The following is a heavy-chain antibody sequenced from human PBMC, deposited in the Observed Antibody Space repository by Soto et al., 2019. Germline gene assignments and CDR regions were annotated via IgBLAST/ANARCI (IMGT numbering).Heavy chain of an antibody. D-gene: IGHD2-2*01. CDR1: GGSISSGGYY. J-gene: IGHJ6*02. CDR3: ARSVVPATYYGMDV. CDR2: IYYSGST. V-gene: IGHV4-31*03. Sequence: QVQLQESGPGLVKPSQTLSLTCTVSGGSISSGGYYWSWIRQHPGKGLEWIGYIYYSGSTYYNPSLKSRVTISVDPSKNQFSLKLSSVTAADTAVYYCARSVVPATYYGMDVWGQGTTVTVSS.